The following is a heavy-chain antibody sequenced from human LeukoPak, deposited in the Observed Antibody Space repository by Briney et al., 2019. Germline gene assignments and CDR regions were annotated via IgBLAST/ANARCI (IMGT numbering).Heavy chain of an antibody. Sequence: ASVKVSCKASGYTFTSYGISWVRQAPGQGLEWMGWISAYNGNTNYAQKLQGRVTMTTDTSTSTAYMELRSLRSDDTAVYYCARMSFSIVVVPAAMYGLFDYWGQGTLVTVSS. D-gene: IGHD2-2*01. J-gene: IGHJ4*02. CDR1: GYTFTSYG. CDR3: ARMSFSIVVVPAAMYGLFDY. CDR2: ISAYNGNT. V-gene: IGHV1-18*01.